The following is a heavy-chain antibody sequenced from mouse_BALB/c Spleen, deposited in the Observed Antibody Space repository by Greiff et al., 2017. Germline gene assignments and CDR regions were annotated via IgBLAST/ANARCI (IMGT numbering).Heavy chain of an antibody. V-gene: IGHV3-2*02. CDR1: GYSITSDYA. D-gene: IGHD2-4*01. Sequence: VQLKESGPGLVKPSQSLSLTCTVTGYSITSDYAWNWIRQFPGNKLEWMGYISYSGSTSYNPSLKSRISITRDTSKNQFFLQLNSVTTEDTATYYCARSDCDYDGYAMDYWGQGTSVTVSS. CDR2: ISYSGST. J-gene: IGHJ4*01. CDR3: ARSDCDYDGYAMDY.